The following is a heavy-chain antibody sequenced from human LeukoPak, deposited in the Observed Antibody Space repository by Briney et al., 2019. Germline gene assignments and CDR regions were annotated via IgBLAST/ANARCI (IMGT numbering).Heavy chain of an antibody. J-gene: IGHJ6*02. D-gene: IGHD2-21*01. CDR3: AKTYSGSSNAFYYYYYGMDV. CDR2: ISGSGGST. Sequence: GGSLRLSCAASGFTFSSYAMSWVRQAPGKGLEWASAISGSGGSTYYADSVKGRFTISSDNSKNTLYLQMNSLRAEDTAVYYCAKTYSGSSNAFYYYYYGMDVWGQGTTVTVSS. V-gene: IGHV3-23*01. CDR1: GFTFSSYA.